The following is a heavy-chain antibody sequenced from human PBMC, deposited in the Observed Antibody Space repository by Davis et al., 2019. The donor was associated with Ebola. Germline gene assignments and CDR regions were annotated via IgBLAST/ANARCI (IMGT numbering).Heavy chain of an antibody. V-gene: IGHV3-7*01. J-gene: IGHJ4*02. CDR1: GFPFSSYW. CDR2: IKQDGSVK. Sequence: GESLKISCAASGFPFSSYWMSWVRQAPGKGLEWVANIKQDGSVKYYVDSVKGRFTISRDNAKNSLYLEMNSLRAEDTAVYYCVREVTSSCYDWGQGTLVSVSS. CDR3: VREVTSSCYD. D-gene: IGHD6-13*01.